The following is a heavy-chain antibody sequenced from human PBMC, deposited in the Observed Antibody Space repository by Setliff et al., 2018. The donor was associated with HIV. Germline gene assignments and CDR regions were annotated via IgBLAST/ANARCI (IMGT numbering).Heavy chain of an antibody. J-gene: IGHJ4*02. CDR1: GLTLSNSA. CDR3: ARDLSYYSDDRGYDSSVSFDY. Sequence: GGSLRLSCAASGLTLSNSAMTWVRQKPGRGLEWVSLIQSGGIIYYADSVKGRFTISKDNDKNSVYLQMNSLRAEDTAVYYCARDLSYYSDDRGYDSSVSFDYWGQGTPVTVSS. V-gene: IGHV3-23*01. CDR2: IQSGGII. D-gene: IGHD3-22*01.